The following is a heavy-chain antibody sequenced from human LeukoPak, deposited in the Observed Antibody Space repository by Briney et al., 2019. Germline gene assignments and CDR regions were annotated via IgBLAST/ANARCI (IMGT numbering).Heavy chain of an antibody. CDR2: IFYSGGT. CDR1: GGSISSYY. Sequence: PSETLSLTCTVSGGSISSYYWSWIRQPPGKGLEWIGYIFYSGGTSYNPSLKSRVTISLDTSKNQFSLKLRSLTAADTAVYYCASDGYYFDFWGRGTLVTISS. CDR3: ASDGYYFDF. V-gene: IGHV4-59*01. J-gene: IGHJ4*02.